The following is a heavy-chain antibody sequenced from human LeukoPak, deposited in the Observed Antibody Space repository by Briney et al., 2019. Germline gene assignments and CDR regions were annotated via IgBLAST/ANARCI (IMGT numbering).Heavy chain of an antibody. V-gene: IGHV1-69*04. Sequence: SVKVSCKASGGTFSSYAISWVRQAPGQGLEWMGRIIPILGIANYAQKFQGRVTITAHESTSAAYMELSSLRSEDTAVYYCARGNYYDSSGYYPGLDYWGQGTLVTVSS. CDR2: IIPILGIA. CDR1: GGTFSSYA. CDR3: ARGNYYDSSGYYPGLDY. D-gene: IGHD3-22*01. J-gene: IGHJ4*02.